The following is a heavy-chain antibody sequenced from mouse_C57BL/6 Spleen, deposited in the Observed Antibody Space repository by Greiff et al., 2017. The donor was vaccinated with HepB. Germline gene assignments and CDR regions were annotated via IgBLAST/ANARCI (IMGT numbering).Heavy chain of an antibody. V-gene: IGHV1-61*01. CDR2: IYPSDSAT. CDR3: AGRGYFGC. J-gene: IGHJ2*01. Sequence: QVQLQQPGAELVRPGSSVKLSCKASGYTFTSYWMDWVKQRPGQGLEWIGNIYPSDSATHYNQKFKDKGTLTVDKSSSTAYMQLSSLTSEDSAVYIGAGRGYFGCWGKGTTLTVSS. CDR1: GYTFTSYW.